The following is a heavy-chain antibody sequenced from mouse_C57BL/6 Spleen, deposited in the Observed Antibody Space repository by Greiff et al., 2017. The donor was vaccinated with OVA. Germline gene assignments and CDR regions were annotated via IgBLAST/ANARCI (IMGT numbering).Heavy chain of an antibody. CDR3: ARDGLCISTVGAHAMDY. CDR2: IYPGDGDT. Sequence: VQLQQSGAELVKPGASVKISCKASGYAFSSYWMNWVKQRPGKGLEWIGQIYPGDGDTNYNGKFKGKATLTADKSSSTAYMQLSSLMSEDTAVYFGARDGLCISTVGAHAMDYWGQGTSVTVSS. J-gene: IGHJ4*01. D-gene: IGHD1-1*01. CDR1: GYAFSSYW. V-gene: IGHV1-80*01.